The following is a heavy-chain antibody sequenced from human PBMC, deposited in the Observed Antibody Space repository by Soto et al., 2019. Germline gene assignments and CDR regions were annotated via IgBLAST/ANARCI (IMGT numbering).Heavy chain of an antibody. J-gene: IGHJ6*02. CDR1: GLTFSTYA. Sequence: EGHLLESGGDLVQPGGSLRLSCTASGLTFSTYAMSWVRQAPGKGLEWVSAIGGSGTGGRTYYADSVKGRFTISRVNSKNTVYLQMNSLRADDTAVYYWAKSPGGLDGYNSDYYGMDVWGQGTTVTVSS. CDR3: AKSPGGLDGYNSDYYGMDV. CDR2: IGGSGTGGRT. D-gene: IGHD5-12*01. V-gene: IGHV3-23*01.